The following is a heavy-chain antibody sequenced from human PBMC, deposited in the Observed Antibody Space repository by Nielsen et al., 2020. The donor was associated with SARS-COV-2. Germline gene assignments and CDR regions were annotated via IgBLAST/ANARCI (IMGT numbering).Heavy chain of an antibody. CDR1: GYTFTSYY. CDR3: ARDYRLWGSYSALGY. J-gene: IGHJ4*02. Sequence: ASVKVSCKASGYTFTSYYMHWVRQAPGQGLEWMGRINPNSGGTNYAQKFQGRVTMTRDTSISTAYMELSRLRSDDTAVYYCARDYRLWGSYSALGYWGQGTLVTVSS. V-gene: IGHV1-2*06. CDR2: INPNSGGT. D-gene: IGHD3-16*01.